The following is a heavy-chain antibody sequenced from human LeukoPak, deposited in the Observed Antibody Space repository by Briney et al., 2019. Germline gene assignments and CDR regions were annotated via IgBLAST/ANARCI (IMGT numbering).Heavy chain of an antibody. V-gene: IGHV1-8*01. D-gene: IGHD6-13*01. CDR1: GYTFTCSD. J-gene: IGHJ4*02. CDR2: MNPNTDKT. CDR3: ARGRPGLASAGIYDF. Sequence: ASVKVSCKASGYTFTCSDINWVRQATGQGLEWMGWMNPNTDKTGFARNFQGRVTMTKNISISTAYMEVTSLTYEDTAIYYCARGRPGLASAGIYDFWGQGTLITVSS.